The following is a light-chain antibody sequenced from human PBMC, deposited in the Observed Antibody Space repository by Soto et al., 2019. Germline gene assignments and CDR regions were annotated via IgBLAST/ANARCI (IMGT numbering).Light chain of an antibody. V-gene: IGKV1-5*01. CDR1: QSISSW. J-gene: IGKJ5*01. Sequence: DIQMTQSPSTLSASVGDRVTITCRASQSISSWLAWYQQKPGKAPNLLIYAASTLQSGVPSRFSGTGSGTEFTLTISSLQSEDFAIYYCQQYNNWPAITFGQGTRLEIK. CDR3: QQYNNWPAIT. CDR2: AAS.